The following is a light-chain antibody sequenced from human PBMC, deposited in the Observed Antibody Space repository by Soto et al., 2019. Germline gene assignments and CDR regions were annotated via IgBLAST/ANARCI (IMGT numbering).Light chain of an antibody. V-gene: IGLV1-40*01. CDR3: QSYDSSLSGSV. CDR2: GNS. CDR1: SSNIGAGYD. Sequence: QSVLTQPPSVSGAPGQRVTISCTGSSSNIGAGYDVHWYQQLPGTAPKLLIHGNSNRPSGVPDRFSGSKSGTSASLDITGLQAEDEADYYCQSYDSSLSGSVFGGGTKLTVL. J-gene: IGLJ2*01.